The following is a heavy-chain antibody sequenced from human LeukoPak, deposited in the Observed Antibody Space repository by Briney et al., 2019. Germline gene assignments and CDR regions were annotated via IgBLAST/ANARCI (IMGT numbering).Heavy chain of an antibody. J-gene: IGHJ4*02. CDR3: ARKVVTRGYFDY. D-gene: IGHD4-23*01. CDR1: GYTFTGYY. V-gene: IGHV1-2*02. Sequence: ASVNVSCKASGYTFTGYYMHWVRQAPGQGLEGMGWINPNSGGTNYAQKFQGRVTMTRDTSISTAYMGLSRLRSDDTAVYYCARKVVTRGYFDYWGQGTLVTVSS. CDR2: INPNSGGT.